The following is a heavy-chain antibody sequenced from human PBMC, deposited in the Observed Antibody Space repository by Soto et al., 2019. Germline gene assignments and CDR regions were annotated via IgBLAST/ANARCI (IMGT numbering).Heavy chain of an antibody. CDR1: GGSISSYC. V-gene: IGHV4-59*01. J-gene: IGHJ4*02. D-gene: IGHD6-13*01. CDR2: IYYSGST. Sequence: PSETRSRTCTVSGGSISSYCWSWIRQPPGKGLEWIGYIYYSGSTNYNPSLKSRVTISVDTSKNQFSLKLSSVTAADTAVYYCAREGSSFFDYWGRGTLVTVSS. CDR3: AREGSSFFDY.